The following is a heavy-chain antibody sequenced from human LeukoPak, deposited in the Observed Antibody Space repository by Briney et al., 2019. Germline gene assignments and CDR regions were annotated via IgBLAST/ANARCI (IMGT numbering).Heavy chain of an antibody. CDR3: ANIFGGNSHRSDY. CDR1: GFTFSSAW. Sequence: GGSLRLSCAASGFTFSSAWMSWVRQAPGQGLEWLGRIRTKTDGGTTDYAAPVKGRFTISRDDSKDTLYLQMNSLKSDDTAVYYCANIFGGNSHRSDYWGQGTLVTVSS. D-gene: IGHD4-23*01. CDR2: IRTKTDGGTT. V-gene: IGHV3-15*01. J-gene: IGHJ4*02.